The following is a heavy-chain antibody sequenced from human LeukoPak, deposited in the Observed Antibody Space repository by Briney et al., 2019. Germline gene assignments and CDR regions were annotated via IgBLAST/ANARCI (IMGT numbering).Heavy chain of an antibody. CDR1: GFTFSSYS. CDR2: ISSSSSTI. D-gene: IGHD3-3*01. J-gene: IGHJ4*02. Sequence: PGGSLRLSCAASGFTFSSYSMNWVRQAPGKGLEWVSYISSSSSTIYYADSVKGRFTISRDNAKNSLYLQMNSLRDEDTAVYYCASTYYDFWIDGGDPRGYFDYWGQGTLVTVSS. CDR3: ASTYYDFWIDGGDPRGYFDY. V-gene: IGHV3-48*02.